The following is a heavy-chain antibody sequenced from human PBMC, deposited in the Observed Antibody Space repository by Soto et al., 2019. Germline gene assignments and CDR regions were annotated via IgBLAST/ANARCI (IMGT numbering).Heavy chain of an antibody. CDR1: GFRISDYW. J-gene: IGHJ4*02. CDR2: MKEDGSEE. V-gene: IGHV3-7*01. Sequence: PGGSLRLSCTASGFRISDYWMIWVRQAPGKGLEWVANMKEDGSEEYYVDYVKGRFTISRDNAKNSLYLQINTLRVEDPAVYYCAGLDTAMIKTAGYWGRGTLVTVSS. D-gene: IGHD5-18*01. CDR3: AGLDTAMIKTAGY.